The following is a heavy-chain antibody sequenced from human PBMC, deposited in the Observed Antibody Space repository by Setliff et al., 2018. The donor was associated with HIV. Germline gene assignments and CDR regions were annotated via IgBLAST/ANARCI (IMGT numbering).Heavy chain of an antibody. CDR3: ARHPPRGYPKNWFDP. D-gene: IGHD3-16*02. CDR1: GYSFTSYW. Sequence: PGESLKISCKGSGYSFTSYWIGWVRQMPGKGLEWMGIIYPGDSETKYSPSFQGQVTISVDRSISTAYLQWNNLKASDSAIYYCARHPPRGYPKNWFDPWGQGTLVTVSS. J-gene: IGHJ5*02. CDR2: IYPGDSET. V-gene: IGHV5-51*01.